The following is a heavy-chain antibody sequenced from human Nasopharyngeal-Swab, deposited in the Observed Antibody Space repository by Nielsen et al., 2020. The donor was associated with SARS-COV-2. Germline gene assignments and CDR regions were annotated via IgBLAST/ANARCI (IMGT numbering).Heavy chain of an antibody. J-gene: IGHJ6*03. CDR2: IIPIFGTA. Sequence: SVKVSCKASGGAFSSYAISWVRQAPGQGLEWRGGIIPIFGTANYAQKFQGRVTITADESTSTAYMELSSLRSEDTAVYYCAVGATGYYYMDVWGKGTTVTVSS. CDR1: GGAFSSYA. V-gene: IGHV1-69*13. CDR3: AVGATGYYYMDV. D-gene: IGHD1-26*01.